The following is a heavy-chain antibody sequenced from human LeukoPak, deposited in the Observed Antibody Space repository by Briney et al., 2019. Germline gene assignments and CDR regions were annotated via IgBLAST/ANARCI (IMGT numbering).Heavy chain of an antibody. CDR3: ASRYSSSWALDY. CDR1: GYTFRSYA. J-gene: IGHJ4*02. Sequence: QPGRSLRLSCAGSGYTFRSYAMHWVRQAPGKGLEWVAVISDDGTKKYYADSVKGRFTISRDNSKNSLSLQMISLRAEDTAVYYCASRYSSSWALDYWGLGTLVTVSS. CDR2: ISDDGTKK. V-gene: IGHV3-30*01. D-gene: IGHD6-13*01.